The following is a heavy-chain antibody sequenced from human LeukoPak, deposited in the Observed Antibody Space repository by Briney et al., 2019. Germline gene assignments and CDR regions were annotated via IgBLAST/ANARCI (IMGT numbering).Heavy chain of an antibody. Sequence: GGSLRFPCAASGFTFSSYGMHWVRQAPGKGLEWVAVIWYDGSNKYYADSVKGRFTISRDNSKNTLYLQMNSLRAEDTAVYYCARDLGTASGYYYGMDVWGQGTTVTVSS. V-gene: IGHV3-33*01. J-gene: IGHJ6*02. CDR1: GFTFSSYG. D-gene: IGHD3-10*01. CDR3: ARDLGTASGYYYGMDV. CDR2: IWYDGSNK.